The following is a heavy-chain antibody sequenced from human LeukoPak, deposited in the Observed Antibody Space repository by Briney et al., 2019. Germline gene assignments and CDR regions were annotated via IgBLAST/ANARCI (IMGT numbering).Heavy chain of an antibody. CDR3: ARDRRPGPRAGSDAFDI. V-gene: IGHV4-4*02. Sequence: SGTLSLTCAVSGGSISSSNWWSWVRQPPGKGLEWIGEIYHSGSTNYNPSLKSRVTISVDKSKNQFSLKLSSVTAADTAVYYCARDRRPGPRAGSDAFDIWGQGTMVTVSS. D-gene: IGHD6-13*01. J-gene: IGHJ3*02. CDR2: IYHSGST. CDR1: GGSISSSNW.